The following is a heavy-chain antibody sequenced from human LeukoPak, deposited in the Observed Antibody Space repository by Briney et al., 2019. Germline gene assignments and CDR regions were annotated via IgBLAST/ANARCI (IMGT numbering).Heavy chain of an antibody. CDR1: GFTFSSYW. Sequence: GGSLRLSCAASGFTFSSYWMSWVRQAPGKGLEWVANIKQDGSEKYYVDSVKGRFTISRDNAKNSLYLQMNSLRAEDTAVYYCARGRDDYVWGSYRWATYYLDYWGQGTLVTVSS. CDR3: ARGRDDYVWGSYRWATYYLDY. V-gene: IGHV3-7*01. D-gene: IGHD3-16*02. CDR2: IKQDGSEK. J-gene: IGHJ4*02.